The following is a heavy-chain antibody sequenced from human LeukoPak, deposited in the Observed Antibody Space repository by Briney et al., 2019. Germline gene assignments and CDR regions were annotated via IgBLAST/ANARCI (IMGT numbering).Heavy chain of an antibody. CDR2: MYDSGST. CDR1: CASISSSNYD. V-gene: IGHV4-39*01. CDR3: ARPTSKLESFDY. Sequence: RPAETLSLTCTVSCASISSSNYDCGWLRQPPGKGLEGIVTMYDSGSTYYAPSLKSRSSISVDTSKNKFSLKLNCVTAADTAVYYCARPTSKLESFDYWGQGTLVTVSS. D-gene: IGHD2/OR15-2a*01. J-gene: IGHJ4*02.